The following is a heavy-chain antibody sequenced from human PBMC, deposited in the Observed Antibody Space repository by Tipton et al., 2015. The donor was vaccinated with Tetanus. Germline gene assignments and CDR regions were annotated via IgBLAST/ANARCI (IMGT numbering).Heavy chain of an antibody. CDR1: GVSISSNSYY. Sequence: TLSLTCTVSGVSISSNSYYWGWIRQPPGKGLEWIGTVFHSGTTYYNPSLKSRVTISVDTSKNQFSLKLTSVTAADTAVYYCARWIAVTGTDFDFWGQGTTVTVSS. V-gene: IGHV4-39*01. CDR2: VFHSGTT. D-gene: IGHD6-19*01. J-gene: IGHJ4*02. CDR3: ARWIAVTGTDFDF.